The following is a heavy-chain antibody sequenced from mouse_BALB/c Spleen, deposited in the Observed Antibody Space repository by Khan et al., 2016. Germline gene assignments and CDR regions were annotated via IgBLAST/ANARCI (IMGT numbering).Heavy chain of an antibody. J-gene: IGHJ4*01. CDR2: IYPGDGDT. Sequence: QVQLKQSGAELVRPGSSVKISCKASGYAFSGYWMNWVKQRPGQGLEWIGQIYPGDGDTNYYGKFKGKATLTADRSSTTAYMQLSSLTSEDSAVYFCARSMIGDSSAGYTMDYWDQGTSVTVSA. D-gene: IGHD3-2*01. CDR3: ARSMIGDSSAGYTMDY. CDR1: GYAFSGYW. V-gene: IGHV1-80*01.